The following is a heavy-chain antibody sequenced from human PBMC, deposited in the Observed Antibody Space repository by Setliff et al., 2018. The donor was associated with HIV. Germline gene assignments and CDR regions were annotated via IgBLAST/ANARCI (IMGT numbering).Heavy chain of an antibody. Sequence: SETLSLTCTVSGGSISSYYWSWIRQTPGKGLEWIGYIYASGSTKYNPSLESRVTISVDTSKNQFSLKLSSVTAADTAVYYCARDYCYRDHRTFECHYFDYWGQGTLVTVSS. V-gene: IGHV4-59*12. CDR1: GGSISSYY. CDR3: ARDYCYRDHRTFECHYFDY. J-gene: IGHJ4*02. D-gene: IGHD3-16*02. CDR2: IYASGST.